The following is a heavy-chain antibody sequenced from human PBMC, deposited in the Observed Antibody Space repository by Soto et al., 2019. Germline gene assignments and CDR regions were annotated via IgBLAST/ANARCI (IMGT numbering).Heavy chain of an antibody. CDR3: ARVRQWFGDP. CDR2: IYYSGST. CDR1: GGSISSYY. D-gene: IGHD3-10*01. V-gene: IGHV4-59*01. Sequence: SETLSLTCTVSGGSISSYYWSWIRQPPGKGLEWIGYIYYSGSTNYNPSLKSRVTISVDTSKNQFSLKLSSVSAADTAVYYCARVRQWFGDPWCQGTLVTVSS. J-gene: IGHJ5*02.